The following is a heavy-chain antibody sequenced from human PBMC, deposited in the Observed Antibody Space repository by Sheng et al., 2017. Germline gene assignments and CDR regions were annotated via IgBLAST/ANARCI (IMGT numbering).Heavy chain of an antibody. Sequence: QVQLQESGPGLVKAFRRPCPSPALSLVAPSVVTIGVGSGSPQGRDWSGLGISITVGAPTTTPPSKRRVTISVDTSKSQFSLRLSSVTTADTAVYYCARTGVVTLGCWFDPWGQGTLVTVSS. CDR3: ARTGVVTLGCWFDP. D-gene: IGHD3-3*01. CDR1: VAPSVVT. J-gene: IGHJ5*02. V-gene: IGHV4-59*11. CDR2: SITVGAP.